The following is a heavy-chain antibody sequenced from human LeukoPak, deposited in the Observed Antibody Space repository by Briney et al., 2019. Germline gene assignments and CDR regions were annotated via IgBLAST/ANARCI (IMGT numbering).Heavy chain of an antibody. D-gene: IGHD2-15*01. V-gene: IGHV3-23*01. CDR1: GFTFSDYA. Sequence: GGSLRLSCAASGFTFSDYAMSWVRQAPGKGLEWVSAISISVGSTYYADSVKGRLTISRDNSKNTLYVQMNSLRAEDTAVYYCAKGGGSYFFDYWGQGTLVTVAS. CDR3: AKGGGSYFFDY. CDR2: ISISVGST. J-gene: IGHJ4*02.